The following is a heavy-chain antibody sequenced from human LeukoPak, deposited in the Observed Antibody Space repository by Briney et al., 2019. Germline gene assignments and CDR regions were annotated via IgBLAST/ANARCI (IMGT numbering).Heavy chain of an antibody. CDR2: ISSSGSTI. V-gene: IGHV3-48*03. D-gene: IGHD6-13*01. CDR1: GFTFSSYE. Sequence: GGSLRLSCAASGFTFSSYEMNWVRQAPGKGLEWVSYISSSGSTIYYADSVKGRFTISRDNAKNSLYLQTNSLRAEDTAVYYCARDLSSSWYFDYWGQGTLVTVSS. J-gene: IGHJ4*02. CDR3: ARDLSSSWYFDY.